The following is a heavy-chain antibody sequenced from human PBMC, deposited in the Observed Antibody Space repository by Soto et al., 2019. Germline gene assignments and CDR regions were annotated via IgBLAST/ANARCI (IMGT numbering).Heavy chain of an antibody. J-gene: IGHJ6*02. D-gene: IGHD7-27*01. CDR2: ISSGSNT. CDR3: AKASATGKSDGLDV. CDR1: GFPFSSYA. V-gene: IGHV3-23*01. Sequence: EVQLLESGGGLVQPGGSLRLSCVASGFPFSSYAMSWVRQTPGRGLECVSSISSGSNTYYTDSVRGRFTISRDNSKNSLYLRVSSRRADDTAVYCGAKASATGKSDGLDVWGQGTTVSVSS.